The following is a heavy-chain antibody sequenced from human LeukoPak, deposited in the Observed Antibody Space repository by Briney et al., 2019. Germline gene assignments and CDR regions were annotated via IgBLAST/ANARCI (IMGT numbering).Heavy chain of an antibody. CDR1: GFTFSSYA. J-gene: IGHJ4*02. V-gene: IGHV3-30*18. Sequence: GGSLRLSCAASGFTFSSYAMHWVRQAPGKGLEWVAVISYDGSNKYYADSVKGRFTISRDNSKNTLYLQMNSLRAEDTAVYYCAKSHEGGFDYWGQGTLVTVSS. CDR3: AKSHEGGFDY. D-gene: IGHD1-26*01. CDR2: ISYDGSNK.